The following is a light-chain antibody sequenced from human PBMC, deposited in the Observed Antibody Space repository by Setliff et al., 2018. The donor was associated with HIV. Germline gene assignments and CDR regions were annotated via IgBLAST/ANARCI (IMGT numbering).Light chain of an antibody. V-gene: IGLV2-14*03. Sequence: QSALTQPASVSGSPGQSITISCTGTSSDVGGFDYVSWYQQHPGKAPKLMTYDVTNRPSGVSNRFSASKSGNMASLTISGLQAEDEADYYCTSYTRNTTYVFGTGTKVTVL. CDR1: SSDVGGFDY. CDR3: TSYTRNTTYV. CDR2: DVT. J-gene: IGLJ1*01.